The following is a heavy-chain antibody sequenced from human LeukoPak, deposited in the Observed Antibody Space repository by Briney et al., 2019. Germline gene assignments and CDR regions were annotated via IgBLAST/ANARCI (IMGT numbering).Heavy chain of an antibody. CDR3: ATGLAGTFDY. CDR2: MNPNSGNT. Sequence: ASVKVSCKASGYTFTSYDINWVRQATGQGLEWMGWMNPNSGNTGYAQKFQGRVTMTEDTSTDTAYMELSSLRSEDTAVYYCATGLAGTFDYWGQGTLVTVSS. J-gene: IGHJ4*02. V-gene: IGHV1-8*01. D-gene: IGHD6-13*01. CDR1: GYTFTSYD.